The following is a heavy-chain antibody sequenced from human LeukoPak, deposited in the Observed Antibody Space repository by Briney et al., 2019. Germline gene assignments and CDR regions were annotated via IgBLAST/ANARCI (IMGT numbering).Heavy chain of an antibody. CDR2: ISGSGGST. V-gene: IGHV3-23*01. D-gene: IGHD1-26*01. CDR1: GFTFSSYA. Sequence: QPGGSLRLSCAASGFTFSSYAMSWVRQAPGKGLEWVSAISGSGGSTYYADSVKGRFTISRDNSKNTLYLQMNSLRAEDTAVYYCARGSSYYYYYYMDVWGKGTTVTVSS. J-gene: IGHJ6*03. CDR3: ARGSSYYYYYYMDV.